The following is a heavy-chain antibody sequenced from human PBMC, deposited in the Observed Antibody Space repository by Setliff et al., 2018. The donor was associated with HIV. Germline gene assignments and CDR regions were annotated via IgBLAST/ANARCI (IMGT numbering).Heavy chain of an antibody. CDR2: IHASGKA. CDR1: GDTDFY. CDR3: ATLDPSGGNFLAY. D-gene: IGHD2-21*02. V-gene: IGHV4-4*09. J-gene: IGHJ4*02. Sequence: PSETLSLTCTVSGDTDFYWSWIRQSPGKGLEWIGYIHASGKAYYNPSLKSRVTISLDTSKMQFSLRLTSVTAADTAVYYCATLDPSGGNFLAYWGQGTLVTVSS.